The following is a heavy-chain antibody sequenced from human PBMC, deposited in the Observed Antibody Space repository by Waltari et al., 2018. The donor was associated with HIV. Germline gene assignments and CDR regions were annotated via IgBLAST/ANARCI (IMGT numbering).Heavy chain of an antibody. V-gene: IGHV1-2*02. CDR1: GYTFTGYY. J-gene: IGHJ4*02. CDR3: ARNLDGDYVLAY. D-gene: IGHD4-17*01. Sequence: QVQLVQSGAEVKKPGASVKVSCKGSGYTFTGYYIHWVRQAPGQGLEWMGGINPNKGGTNYAQKFQDRVTMTRDTSISTAYMELSRLRSDDTAVYYCARNLDGDYVLAYWGQGILVTVSS. CDR2: INPNKGGT.